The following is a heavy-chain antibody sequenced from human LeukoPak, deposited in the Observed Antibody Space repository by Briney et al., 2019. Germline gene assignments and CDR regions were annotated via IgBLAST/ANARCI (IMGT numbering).Heavy chain of an antibody. Sequence: SGGSLRLSCTASGFTFSSYAMSWVRQAPGKGLEWVSAISGSGGSTYYADSVKGRFTISRDNSKNTLFLQMGSLRAEDMAVYYCARGNSGSYFYNWFDPWGQGTPVTVSS. CDR2: ISGSGGST. CDR1: GFTFSSYA. J-gene: IGHJ5*02. CDR3: ARGNSGSYFYNWFDP. V-gene: IGHV3-23*01. D-gene: IGHD1-26*01.